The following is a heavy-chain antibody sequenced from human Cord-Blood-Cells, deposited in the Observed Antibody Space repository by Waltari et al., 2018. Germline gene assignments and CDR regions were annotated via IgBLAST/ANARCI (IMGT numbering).Heavy chain of an antibody. CDR1: VGTISSYY. CDR3: ARYYDYVWGSYRYWYFDL. V-gene: IGHV4-59*08. D-gene: IGHD3-16*02. J-gene: IGHJ2*01. Sequence: QVQLHESGPGLVKPSESLSLPCTVSVGTISSYYCGWIRQPPGKGLEWIGYIYYSGSTNYNPSLKSRVTISVDTSKNQFSLKLSSVTAADTAVYYCARYYDYVWGSYRYWYFDLWGRGTLVTVSS. CDR2: IYYSGST.